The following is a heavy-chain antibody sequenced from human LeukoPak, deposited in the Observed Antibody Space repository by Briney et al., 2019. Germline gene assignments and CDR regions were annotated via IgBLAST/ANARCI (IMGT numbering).Heavy chain of an antibody. J-gene: IGHJ4*02. CDR2: ISYDGSNK. V-gene: IGHV3-30*18. CDR3: AKVVHYDFWSGNDY. D-gene: IGHD3-3*01. Sequence: GGSLRLSCAASGFTLSSYGKHWVRQAPGKGLEWVAVISYDGSNKYYADSVKGRFTISRDNSKNTLYLQMNSLRAEDTAVYYCAKVVHYDFWSGNDYWGQGTLVTVSS. CDR1: GFTLSSYG.